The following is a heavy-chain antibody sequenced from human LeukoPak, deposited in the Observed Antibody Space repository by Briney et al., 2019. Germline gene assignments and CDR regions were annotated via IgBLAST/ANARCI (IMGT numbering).Heavy chain of an antibody. D-gene: IGHD3-10*01. V-gene: IGHV3-21*01. CDR3: AREFIWFGDTNFDY. Sequence: KPGGSLRLSCAASGFTFSSYSMNWVRQAPGKGLEWVSLISSSTSHIYYADSVKGRFTISRDDAKNSLYLQMNSLRAEDTAVYYCAREFIWFGDTNFDYWGQGTLVTVSS. J-gene: IGHJ4*02. CDR1: GFTFSSYS. CDR2: ISSSTSHI.